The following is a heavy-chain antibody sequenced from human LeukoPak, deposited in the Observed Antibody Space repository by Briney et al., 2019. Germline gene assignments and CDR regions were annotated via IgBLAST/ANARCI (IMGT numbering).Heavy chain of an antibody. CDR1: GYSISSGYY. D-gene: IGHD5/OR15-5a*01. CDR3: AKNPPSTMTPPTGDS. CDR2: IYHSGST. J-gene: IGHJ4*02. V-gene: IGHV4-38-2*02. Sequence: SGTLSLTCTVSGYSISSGYYWGWIRQPPGKGLEWIGSIYHSGSTYYNPSLKSRVTISLDKSKNQLSLKLSSVTAADTAVYYCAKNPPSTMTPPTGDSWGQGTLVTVSS.